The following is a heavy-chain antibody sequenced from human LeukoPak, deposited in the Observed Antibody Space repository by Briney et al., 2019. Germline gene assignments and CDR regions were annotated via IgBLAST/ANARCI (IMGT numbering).Heavy chain of an antibody. J-gene: IGHJ4*02. D-gene: IGHD3-22*01. CDR3: ARSGNYYDSSGFKSWYYFDY. CDR2: IKQDGSEK. CDR1: GFTFSSYW. Sequence: PGGSLRLSCAASGFTFSSYWMSWVRQAPGKGLEWVANIKQDGSEKYYVDSVKGRFTISRVNAKNSLYLQMNSLRAEDTAVYYCARSGNYYDSSGFKSWYYFDYWGQGTLVTVSS. V-gene: IGHV3-7*01.